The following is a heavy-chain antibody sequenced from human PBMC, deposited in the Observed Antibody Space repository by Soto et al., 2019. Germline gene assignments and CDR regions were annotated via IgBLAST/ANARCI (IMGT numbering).Heavy chain of an antibody. CDR2: IIPILGIA. CDR3: ASARYCSGGSCSFDP. J-gene: IGHJ5*02. V-gene: IGHV1-69*02. CDR1: GGTFSSYT. D-gene: IGHD2-15*01. Sequence: ASVKVSCTASGGTFSSYTSSWVRLAPGQGLEWMGRIIPILGIANYAQKFQGRVTITADKSTSTAYMELSSLRSEDTAVYYCASARYCSGGSCSFDPWGQGTLVTSPQ.